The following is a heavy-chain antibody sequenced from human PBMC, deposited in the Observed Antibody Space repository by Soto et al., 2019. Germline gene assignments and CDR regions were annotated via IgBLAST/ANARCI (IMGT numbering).Heavy chain of an antibody. V-gene: IGHV4-61*01. CDR1: GGSVSSGSYY. Sequence: SETLSLTCTVSGGSVSSGSYYWSWIRQPPGKGLEWIGYIYYSGSTNYNPSLKSRVTISVDTSKNQFSLKLSSVTAADTAVYYCARVRTYYDFWSGYYPSAFDIWGQGTMVTVSS. D-gene: IGHD3-3*01. CDR2: IYYSGST. J-gene: IGHJ3*02. CDR3: ARVRTYYDFWSGYYPSAFDI.